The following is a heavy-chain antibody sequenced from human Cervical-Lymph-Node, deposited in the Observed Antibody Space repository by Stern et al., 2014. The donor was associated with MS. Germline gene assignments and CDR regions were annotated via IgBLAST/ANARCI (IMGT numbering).Heavy chain of an antibody. Sequence: QVQLVESGSELKKPGASVRVSCKASGYTFISYALNWVRQAPGQGLEWMGWINTNTGNATYAQGFTGRFVFSLDTSVSTAYLQIASLKAEDTAVYYCASHYDFWSASVAASWFDPWGQGTLVTVSS. J-gene: IGHJ5*02. CDR1: GYTFISYA. V-gene: IGHV7-4-1*01. CDR3: ASHYDFWSASVAASWFDP. D-gene: IGHD3-3*01. CDR2: INTNTGNA.